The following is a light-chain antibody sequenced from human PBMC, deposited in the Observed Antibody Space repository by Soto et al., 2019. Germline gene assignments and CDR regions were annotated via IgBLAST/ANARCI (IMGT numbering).Light chain of an antibody. CDR3: SSYAGSSNGV. CDR2: EVT. V-gene: IGLV2-8*01. J-gene: IGLJ2*01. Sequence: QSALTQPPSASGSPGQSVAISCTGTSSDVGGYNYVSWYQQHPGKAPKLMIYEVTKRPSGVPDRFSGSKSGNTASLTVSGLQAEDEAHYYCSSYAGSSNGVFGGGTKLTVL. CDR1: SSDVGGYNY.